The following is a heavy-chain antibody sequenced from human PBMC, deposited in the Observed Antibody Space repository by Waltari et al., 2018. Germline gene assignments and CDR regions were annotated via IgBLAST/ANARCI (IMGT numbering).Heavy chain of an antibody. Sequence: EVQLVESGGGLVQRGESLSLFCVASGFTFGSYEMNWVRQAPGKGLEWLSSISSSGTTIYYADAVRGRFTISRDNAKNSLYLQMNSLRAEDTALYYCARGGGHEWGPSYWGQGTLVNVSP. CDR2: ISSSGTTI. J-gene: IGHJ4*02. CDR3: ARGGGHEWGPSY. CDR1: GFTFGSYE. V-gene: IGHV3-48*03. D-gene: IGHD5-12*01.